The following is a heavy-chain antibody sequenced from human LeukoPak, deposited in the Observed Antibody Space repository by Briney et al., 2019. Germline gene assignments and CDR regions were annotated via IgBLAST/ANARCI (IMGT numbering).Heavy chain of an antibody. D-gene: IGHD3-22*01. Sequence: GESLKISCKASGYNFTNYWIVWVRQMPGKGLEWMGIIDPGDSDTMYNPSLQGQVTISADKSLSTANLQWSSLKASDAPMYYCARLDDSSGYYQDAFDIWGQGTVVTVSS. CDR2: IDPGDSDT. J-gene: IGHJ3*02. CDR3: ARLDDSSGYYQDAFDI. V-gene: IGHV5-51*01. CDR1: GYNFTNYW.